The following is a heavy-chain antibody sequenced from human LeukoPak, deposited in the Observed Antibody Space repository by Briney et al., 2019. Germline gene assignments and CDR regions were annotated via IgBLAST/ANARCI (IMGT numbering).Heavy chain of an antibody. D-gene: IGHD3-22*01. V-gene: IGHV1-24*01. J-gene: IGHJ4*02. CDR2: FDPEDGET. Sequence: ASVKVSCKGSGYTLTELSMQWVRQAPGKGLEWMGGFDPEDGETIYAQKFQGRVTMTEDTSTDTAYMELSSLRSEDTAVYYCATDRNTMIVTPGGLGYWGQGTLVTVSS. CDR3: ATDRNTMIVTPGGLGY. CDR1: GYTLTELS.